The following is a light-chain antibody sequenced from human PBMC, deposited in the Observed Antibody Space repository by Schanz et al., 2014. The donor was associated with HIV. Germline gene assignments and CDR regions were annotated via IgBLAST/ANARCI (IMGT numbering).Light chain of an antibody. J-gene: IGKJ1*01. CDR3: QQFSNSLPWT. CDR1: QSVSSN. V-gene: IGKV3-15*01. CDR2: GAS. Sequence: EIVMTQSPATLSVSPGERATLSCRASQSVSSNLAWYQQKPGQAPRLLIYGASTRATGIPARFSGSGSGTEFTLIITRLEPEDSAVYFCQQFSNSLPWTFGQGTRVEIK.